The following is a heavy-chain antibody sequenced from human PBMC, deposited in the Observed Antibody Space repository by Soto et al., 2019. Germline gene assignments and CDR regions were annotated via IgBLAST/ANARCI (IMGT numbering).Heavy chain of an antibody. J-gene: IGHJ4*02. CDR2: IYYSGIT. CDR3: ARQTRYSGYALWTPSYFDY. V-gene: IGHV4-39*01. CDR1: GGSISSSSYY. Sequence: QLQLQESGPGLVKPSETLSLTCAVSGGSISSSSYYWAWVRQAPGKGLEWIGTIYYSGITYDKPSVKSRVTVSVDTSKNQFSLRLGSVIAADTAVYYCARQTRYSGYALWTPSYFDYWGQGTLVTVSS. D-gene: IGHD5-12*01.